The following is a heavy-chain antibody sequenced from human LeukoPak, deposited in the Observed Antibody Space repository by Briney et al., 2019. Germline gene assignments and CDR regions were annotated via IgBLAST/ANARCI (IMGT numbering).Heavy chain of an antibody. CDR3: ARGVPADLSFDY. J-gene: IGHJ4*02. CDR2: IYYSGST. V-gene: IGHV4-31*03. Sequence: SETLSLTCTASGGSISSGGYYWSWIRQHPGKGMEWIGYIYYSGSTYYNPSLKSRVTISVDTSKNQFSLKLSSVTAADTAVYYCARGVPADLSFDYWGQGTLVTVSS. CDR1: GGSISSGGYY. D-gene: IGHD2-2*01.